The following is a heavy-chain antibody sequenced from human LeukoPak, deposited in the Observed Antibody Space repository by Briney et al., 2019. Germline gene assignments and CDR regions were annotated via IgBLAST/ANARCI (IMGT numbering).Heavy chain of an antibody. D-gene: IGHD3-22*01. CDR2: INHSGST. CDR1: GGSFRSYY. CDR3: ARRSHYDSSGYYPRRNYFDY. J-gene: IGHJ4*02. V-gene: IGHV4-34*01. Sequence: PSETLSLTCVVYGGSFRSYYWNWIRQPPGKGLEWIGEINHSGSTNYNPSLKSRVTISVDMSKNQFSLKLRSVTAADTAVYYCARRSHYDSSGYYPRRNYFDYWGQGSLVTVSS.